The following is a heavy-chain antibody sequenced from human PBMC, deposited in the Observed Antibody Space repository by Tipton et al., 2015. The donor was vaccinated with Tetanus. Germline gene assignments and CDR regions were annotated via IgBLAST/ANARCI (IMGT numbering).Heavy chain of an antibody. CDR1: GGSISDYY. V-gene: IGHV4-4*07. CDR2: IYISGKT. D-gene: IGHD1-26*01. J-gene: IGHJ5*02. CDR3: ARGGGTVGSIPLYSWLDP. Sequence: TLSLTCTVSGGSISDYYWSWIRQPAGKGLEWIGCIYISGKTYYNPSLKSRITMSVDASKNQFSLKLSSVTAADTAVYYCARGGGTVGSIPLYSWLDPWGQGTLVTVSS.